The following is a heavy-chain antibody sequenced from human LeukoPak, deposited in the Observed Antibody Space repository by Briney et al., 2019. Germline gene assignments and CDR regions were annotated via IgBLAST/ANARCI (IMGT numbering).Heavy chain of an antibody. V-gene: IGHV3-23*01. Sequence: QAGGSLRLSCTASGFTFGDYAMSWVRQAPGKGLEWVSAISGSGGSTYYADSVKGRFTISRDNSKDTLYLQMNSLRAEDTAVYYCANYDYVWGSYRYTSHYWGQGTLVTVSS. J-gene: IGHJ4*02. CDR2: ISGSGGST. CDR1: GFTFGDYA. CDR3: ANYDYVWGSYRYTSHY. D-gene: IGHD3-16*02.